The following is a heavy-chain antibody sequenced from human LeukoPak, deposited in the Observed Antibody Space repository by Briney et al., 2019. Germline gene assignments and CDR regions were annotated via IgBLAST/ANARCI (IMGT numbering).Heavy chain of an antibody. CDR1: GDSISSYY. Sequence: KPSETLSLTCTVSGDSISSYYWSWIRQPPGKGLEWIGYIYYSGSTNYNPSLKSRVTMSVDTSKNQFSLKLSSVTAADTAVYYCAGGYGDNSFDYWGQGTLVTVSS. D-gene: IGHD4-23*01. CDR2: IYYSGST. J-gene: IGHJ4*02. V-gene: IGHV4-59*01. CDR3: AGGYGDNSFDY.